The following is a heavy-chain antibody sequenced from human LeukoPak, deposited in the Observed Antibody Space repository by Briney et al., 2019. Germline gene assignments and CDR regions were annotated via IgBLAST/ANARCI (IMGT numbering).Heavy chain of an antibody. CDR3: ARDFRHGPSYYFDY. D-gene: IGHD5-24*01. Sequence: GGSLRLSCVGSGFTFSSYAMHWVRQAPGKGLEWVAVISYDGSNKYYADSVKGRFTISRDNSKNTLYLQMNSLRAEDTAVYYCARDFRHGPSYYFDYWGQGTLVTVSS. V-gene: IGHV3-30*14. J-gene: IGHJ4*02. CDR2: ISYDGSNK. CDR1: GFTFSSYA.